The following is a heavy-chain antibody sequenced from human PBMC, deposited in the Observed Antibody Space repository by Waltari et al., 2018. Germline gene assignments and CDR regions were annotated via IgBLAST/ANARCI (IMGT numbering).Heavy chain of an antibody. CDR1: GGTFSSYA. CDR2: IIPIFGTA. V-gene: IGHV1-69*15. J-gene: IGHJ5*02. CDR3: AREGYCSGGSCYSTWFDP. D-gene: IGHD2-15*01. Sequence: QVQLVQSGAEVKKPGSSVKVSCKASGGTFSSYAISWVRQAPGPGLEWMGRIIPIFGTANYAQKFQGRVTITADESTSTAYMELSSLRSEDTAVYYCAREGYCSGGSCYSTWFDPWGQGTLVTVSS.